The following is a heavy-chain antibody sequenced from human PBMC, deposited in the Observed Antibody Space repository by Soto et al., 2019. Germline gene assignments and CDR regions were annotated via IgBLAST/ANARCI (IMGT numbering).Heavy chain of an antibody. Sequence: QVHLVQSGAEVKKPGASVKDSCKTSGYTFTNNVIHWVRQAPGQRLEWMGWVNAGNDNTKWSREFQGRLTLTKDTAATTAYLELSSLTCDDTAIYFCAREVPYGYSRFDYWGQGTLVTVSS. D-gene: IGHD5-18*01. V-gene: IGHV1-3*01. J-gene: IGHJ4*02. CDR2: VNAGNDNT. CDR3: AREVPYGYSRFDY. CDR1: GYTFTNNV.